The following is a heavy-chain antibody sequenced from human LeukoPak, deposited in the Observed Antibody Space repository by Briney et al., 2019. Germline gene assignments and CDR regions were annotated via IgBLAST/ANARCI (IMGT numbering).Heavy chain of an antibody. CDR1: GGTFSSYA. D-gene: IGHD2-2*01. Sequence: ASVQVSCKASGGTFSSYAISWVRQAPGQGLEWMGGIIPIFGTANYAQKFQGRVTITADESTSTAYMELSSLRSEDTAVYYCARKYCSRTSCYHFDYWGQETLVTVSS. J-gene: IGHJ4*02. CDR3: ARKYCSRTSCYHFDY. V-gene: IGHV1-69*13. CDR2: IIPIFGTA.